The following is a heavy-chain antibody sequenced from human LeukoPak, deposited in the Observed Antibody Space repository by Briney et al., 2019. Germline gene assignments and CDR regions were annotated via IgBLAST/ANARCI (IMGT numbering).Heavy chain of an antibody. V-gene: IGHV3-7*01. CDR3: ARESRFVVPAAMSFEDY. CDR2: IKPDGSQK. J-gene: IGHJ4*02. Sequence: QPGESLRLSCAASGFTFSNYWMSWVRQAPGKGLEWVANIKPDGSQKYYVDSLKGRFTISRDNAKNSLYLQMNSLRAEDTAVYYCARESRFVVPAAMSFEDYWGQGTLVTVSS. D-gene: IGHD2-2*01. CDR1: GFTFSNYW.